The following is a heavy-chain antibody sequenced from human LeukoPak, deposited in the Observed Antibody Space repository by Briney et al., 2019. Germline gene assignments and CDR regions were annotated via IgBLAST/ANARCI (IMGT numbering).Heavy chain of an antibody. CDR2: ISYDGSNK. D-gene: IGHD2-15*01. CDR3: ARDRFCSGGSCYDGMDV. CDR1: GFTFSSYA. Sequence: GGSLRLSCAASGFTFSSYAMHRVRQAPGKGLEWVAVISYDGSNKYYADSVKGRFTISRDNSKNTLYLQMNSLRAEDTAVYYCARDRFCSGGSCYDGMDVWGQGTTVTVSS. V-gene: IGHV3-30-3*01. J-gene: IGHJ6*02.